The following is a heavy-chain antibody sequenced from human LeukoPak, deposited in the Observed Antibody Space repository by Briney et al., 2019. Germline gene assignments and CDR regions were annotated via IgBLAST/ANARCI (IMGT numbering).Heavy chain of an antibody. CDR1: GFTVSTNS. V-gene: IGHV3-53*01. J-gene: IGHJ4*02. CDR2: IYSDNT. D-gene: IGHD4/OR15-4a*01. Sequence: GGSLRLSCTVSGFTVSTNSMSWVRQAPGKGLEWVSFIYSDNTHYSDSVKGRFTISRDNSKNTLYLQMNSLRAEDTAAYYCARRAGAYSHPYDYWGQGTLVTVSS. CDR3: ARRAGAYSHPYDY.